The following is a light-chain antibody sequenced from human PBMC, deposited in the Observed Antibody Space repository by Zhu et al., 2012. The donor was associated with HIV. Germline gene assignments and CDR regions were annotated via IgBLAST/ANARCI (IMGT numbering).Light chain of an antibody. Sequence: DIQMTQSPSTLSASVGDSVTITCRASQSISSWLAWYQQKPGKAPKLLIYKASSLETGVPSRFSGSGSGTEFTLTISSLQPDDFATYSCQQYYTPSYTFGQGTKLQIK. V-gene: IGKV1-5*03. J-gene: IGKJ2*01. CDR3: QQYYTPSYT. CDR2: KAS. CDR1: QSISSW.